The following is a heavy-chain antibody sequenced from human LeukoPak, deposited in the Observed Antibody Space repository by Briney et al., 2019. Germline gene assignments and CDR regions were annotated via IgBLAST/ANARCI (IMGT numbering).Heavy chain of an antibody. CDR1: GFTFSSYG. Sequence: GGSLRLSCAASGFTFSSYGMHWVRQAPGKGLEWVAVIWYDGSNKYYADSVKGRFTISRDNSKNTLYLQMNSLRAEDTAVYYCARGRATYDFWSGYYTSPPFDYWGQGTLVTVSS. CDR3: ARGRATYDFWSGYYTSPPFDY. D-gene: IGHD3-3*01. CDR2: IWYDGSNK. J-gene: IGHJ4*02. V-gene: IGHV3-33*01.